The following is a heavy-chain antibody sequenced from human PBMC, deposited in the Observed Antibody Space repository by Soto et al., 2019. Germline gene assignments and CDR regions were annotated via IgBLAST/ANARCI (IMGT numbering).Heavy chain of an antibody. V-gene: IGHV3-7*03. J-gene: IGHJ4*02. CDR2: IKPDGSEK. CDR1: GFTFSNFW. CDR3: AGDLNDVGQVPHF. D-gene: IGHD3-16*01. Sequence: EVQLVESGGGLVQPGGSLRLSCVSSGFTFSNFWMNWVRQAPGKGLEWVANIKPDGSEKYYVDSVRGRFTISRDNAKNSLYLQMNSLRAEDTAVYYCAGDLNDVGQVPHFWGQGTLVNVSS.